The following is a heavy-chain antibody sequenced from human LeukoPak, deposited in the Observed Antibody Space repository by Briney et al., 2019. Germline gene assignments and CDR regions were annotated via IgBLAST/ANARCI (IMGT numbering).Heavy chain of an antibody. CDR2: IKQDGSEK. CDR3: ARAPHYYDFEGFDY. Sequence: PGGSLRLSCAASGFTFSSYWMSWVRQAPGKGLEWVANIKQDGSEKYYVDSVKGRFTISRDNAKNSLYLQMNSLRAEDTAVYYCARAPHYYDFEGFDYWGQGTLVTVSS. J-gene: IGHJ4*02. D-gene: IGHD3-3*01. CDR1: GFTFSSYW. V-gene: IGHV3-7*01.